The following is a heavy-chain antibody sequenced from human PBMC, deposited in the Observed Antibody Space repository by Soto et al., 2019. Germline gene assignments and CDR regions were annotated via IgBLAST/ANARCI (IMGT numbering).Heavy chain of an antibody. CDR2: ISPDGSTK. Sequence: VQLLESGGGLVQPGGSLRLSCAASEFTFSSLGMHWVRQAPGKGLEWVAVISPDGSTKYYADSVKGRFTISRDNSKNTLYLQMDSLRADDTAVYYCAKERSFFSGYDYWGQGTLVTVSS. J-gene: IGHJ4*02. V-gene: IGHV3-30*18. CDR3: AKERSFFSGYDY. CDR1: EFTFSSLG. D-gene: IGHD5-12*01.